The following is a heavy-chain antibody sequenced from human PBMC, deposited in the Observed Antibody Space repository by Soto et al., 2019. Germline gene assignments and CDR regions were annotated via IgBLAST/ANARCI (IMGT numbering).Heavy chain of an antibody. CDR1: GGSISSHY. J-gene: IGHJ6*03. D-gene: IGHD4-17*01. CDR3: ARDNYGEYRHELDRYYYHYMDV. Sequence: SETLSLTCTVSGGSISSHYWSWVRQPPGKGLEWIGYMSNSGTTNYNPSLKSRVTISVDTSKNQLSLKLRSVTAADTAVYYCARDNYGEYRHELDRYYYHYMDVWGKGTTVTVSS. V-gene: IGHV4-59*11. CDR2: MSNSGTT.